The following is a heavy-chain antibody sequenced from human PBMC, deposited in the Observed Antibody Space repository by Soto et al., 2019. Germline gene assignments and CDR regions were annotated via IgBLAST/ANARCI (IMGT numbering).Heavy chain of an antibody. D-gene: IGHD5-12*01. J-gene: IGHJ4*02. CDR1: GYTLTELS. CDR3: ATNSGYGQYYFDY. CDR2: FDPEDGET. V-gene: IGHV1-24*01. Sequence: ASVKVSCKVSGYTLTELSMHWVRQAPGKGLEWMGGFDPEDGETIYAQKFKGRVTMTEDTSTDTAYMELSSLRSEDTAVYYCATNSGYGQYYFDYWGQGTLVTVSS.